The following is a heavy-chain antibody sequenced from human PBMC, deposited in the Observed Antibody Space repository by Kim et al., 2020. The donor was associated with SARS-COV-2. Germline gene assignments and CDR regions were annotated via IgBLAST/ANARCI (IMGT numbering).Heavy chain of an antibody. J-gene: IGHJ3*02. CDR1: GDSITSNYW. D-gene: IGHD1-1*01. CDR2: IYRDGTT. V-gene: IGHV4-4*02. CDR3: ARHKMSTNAFVI. Sequence: SETLSLTCVLSGDSITSNYWWSWVRQPPGKGLEWTGEIYRDGTTNYNPSLRGRVTISLDKSKNQVSLTLTTVTAVDTAIYYCARHKMSTNAFVIWGQGT.